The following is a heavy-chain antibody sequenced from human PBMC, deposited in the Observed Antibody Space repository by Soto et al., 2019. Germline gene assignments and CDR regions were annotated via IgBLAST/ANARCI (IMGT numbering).Heavy chain of an antibody. J-gene: IGHJ3*01. D-gene: IGHD3-10*01. CDR2: VSFDGDFK. CDR3: VRDPPTPITFDAFVL. V-gene: IGHV3-30-3*01. CDR1: GFTFSNYP. Sequence: QVQLVESGGGVVQPGRSLRLSCAASGFTFSNYPMHWVRQVPGKGLEWVALVSFDGDFKNYADSVKGRLTISKDNSKKTPYLHMHNLIPEDTDVYYCVRDPPTPITFDAFVLWGHGTMVTVSS.